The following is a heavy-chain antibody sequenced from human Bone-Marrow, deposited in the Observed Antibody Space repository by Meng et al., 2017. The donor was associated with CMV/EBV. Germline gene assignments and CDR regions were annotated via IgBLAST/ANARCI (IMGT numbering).Heavy chain of an antibody. CDR1: GGTFSSYA. D-gene: IGHD3-22*01. Sequence: SVKVSCKASGGTFSSYAISWVRQAPGQGLEWMGGIIPIFGTANYAQKFQGRVPITTDESTSTAYMELSSLRSEDTAVYYCASGYYDSSGYHGSFDYWGQGTLVTASS. J-gene: IGHJ4*02. CDR2: IIPIFGTA. V-gene: IGHV1-69*05. CDR3: ASGYYDSSGYHGSFDY.